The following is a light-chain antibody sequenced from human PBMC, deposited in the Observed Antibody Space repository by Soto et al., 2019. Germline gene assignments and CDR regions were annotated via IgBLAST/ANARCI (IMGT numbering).Light chain of an antibody. CDR1: QTISTW. CDR2: KTS. V-gene: IGKV1-5*03. Sequence: DIQMTQNPETLSASLGDRVTITCRASQTISTWLAWYQQKPGKAPKLLIYKTSTLESGVPSRFSGSGSGTEFTLTICSLQPDDFATYCSQQFNILWTFCQVTKV. CDR3: QQFNILWT. J-gene: IGKJ1*01.